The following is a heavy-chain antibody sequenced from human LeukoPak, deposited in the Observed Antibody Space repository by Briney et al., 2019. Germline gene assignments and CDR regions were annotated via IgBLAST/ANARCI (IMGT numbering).Heavy chain of an antibody. J-gene: IGHJ4*02. CDR1: GFTVSSNA. CDR2: ISYDRSNK. Sequence: GGFLRLSCAASGFTVSSNAMHWIRHAPGKVLERVAVISYDRSNKYYADSVKGRFTIARDNSNNTLYLQMNSLRAEDTAVYYCARDAIPGIVVVPAAPGYWGQGTLVTVSS. D-gene: IGHD2-2*01. CDR3: ARDAIPGIVVVPAAPGY. V-gene: IGHV3-30*04.